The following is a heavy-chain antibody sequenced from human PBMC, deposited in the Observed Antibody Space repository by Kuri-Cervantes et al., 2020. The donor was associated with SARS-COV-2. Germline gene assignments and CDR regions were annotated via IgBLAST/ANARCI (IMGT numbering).Heavy chain of an antibody. Sequence: SVKVSCKASGYTFTSYDINWVRQAPGQGLEWMGRIIPIYGTTNYAQKVQGRVTITADESTNTAYMEMSSLRSEDTAIYYCAGDAMIITLFGLENWVDAWGQGTLVTVSS. CDR1: GYTFTSYD. CDR3: AGDAMIITLFGLENWVDA. V-gene: IGHV1-69*13. CDR2: IIPIYGTT. J-gene: IGHJ5*02. D-gene: IGHD3/OR15-3a*01.